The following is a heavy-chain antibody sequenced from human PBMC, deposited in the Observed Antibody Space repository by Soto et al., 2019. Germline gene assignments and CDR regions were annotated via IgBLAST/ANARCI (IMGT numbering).Heavy chain of an antibody. CDR2: ISGSGGST. V-gene: IGHV3-23*01. J-gene: IGHJ4*02. D-gene: IGHD2-2*01. CDR1: GFTFSSYA. Sequence: GSLRLSCAASGFTFSSYAMSWVRQAPGKGLEWVSAISGSGGSTYYADSVKGRFTISRDNSKNTLYLQMNSLRAEDTAVYYCAKSAAAVVLGEDIVVVPAARGVDYWGQGTLVTVSS. CDR3: AKSAAAVVLGEDIVVVPAARGVDY.